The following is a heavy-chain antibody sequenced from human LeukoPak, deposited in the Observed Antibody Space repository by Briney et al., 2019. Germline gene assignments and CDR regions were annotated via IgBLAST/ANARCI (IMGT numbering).Heavy chain of an antibody. CDR3: ARGVGSGYTDD. J-gene: IGHJ4*02. D-gene: IGHD3-22*01. V-gene: IGHV4-59*01. CDR1: GDSITSYY. Sequence: SETLSLTCIVSGDSITSYYWTWIRQPPGKGLEWIGFVSYSGNTNYNPSLKSRVTISLDTSRNQFSLRLNSVTAADTAVYYCARGVGSGYTDDWGQGTLVTVFS. CDR2: VSYSGNT.